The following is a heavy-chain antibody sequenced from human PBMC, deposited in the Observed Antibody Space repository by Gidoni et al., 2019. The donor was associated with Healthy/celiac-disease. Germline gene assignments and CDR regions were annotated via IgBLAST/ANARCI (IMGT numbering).Heavy chain of an antibody. J-gene: IGHJ6*02. CDR3: AKDVYGDYYYYGMDV. V-gene: IGHV3-23*01. Sequence: EVQLLESGGGLVQPGGSLRLSCAASGFPFSSYAMSWVRQAPGKGLGWVSAISGSGGSTYYADSVKGRFTISRDNSKNTLYLQMNSLRAEDTAVYYCAKDVYGDYYYYGMDVWGQGTTVTVSS. CDR1: GFPFSSYA. CDR2: ISGSGGST. D-gene: IGHD4-17*01.